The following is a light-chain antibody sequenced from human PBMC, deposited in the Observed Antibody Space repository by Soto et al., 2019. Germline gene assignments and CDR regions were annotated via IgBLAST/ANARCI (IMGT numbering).Light chain of an antibody. Sequence: EVLVTQSPATMYVSPGEGVTLSCRASQSVSTDLAWYQQKPGQAHSLLIYGASIRAIGVPDTFSGSGSGTDFTFTLSSLQSEDSEIYYCQQYSRWPPWTFGQGTKVEV. CDR1: QSVSTD. CDR3: QQYSRWPPWT. J-gene: IGKJ1*01. V-gene: IGKV3-15*01. CDR2: GAS.